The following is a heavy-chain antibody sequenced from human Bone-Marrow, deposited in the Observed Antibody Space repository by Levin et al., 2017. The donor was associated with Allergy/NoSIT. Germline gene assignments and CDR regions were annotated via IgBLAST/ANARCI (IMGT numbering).Heavy chain of an antibody. D-gene: IGHD4-17*01. V-gene: IGHV3-23*01. J-gene: IGHJ4*02. Sequence: SCAASGFTFSRFAMSWVRQAPGKGVEWVSFISGSGGNTYYADSVKGRFTISRDNSRNTLYLQMKGLRAEDTAVYYCAKGHDYGDPGTYFDYWGQGTLVTVSS. CDR2: ISGSGGNT. CDR1: GFTFSRFA. CDR3: AKGHDYGDPGTYFDY.